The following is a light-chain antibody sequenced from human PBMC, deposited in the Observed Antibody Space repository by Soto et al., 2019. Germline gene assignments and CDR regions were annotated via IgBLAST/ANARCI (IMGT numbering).Light chain of an antibody. CDR1: SSDVGGYNY. CDR2: DVS. CDR3: SSYAGSNNLV. J-gene: IGLJ2*01. V-gene: IGLV2-8*01. Sequence: QLVLTQPPSASGSPGQSVTISCTGTSSDVGGYNYVSWYQQHPGKAPKLMIYDVSTRPSGVPARFSGSKSGNTASLTVSGLQAEDEADYYCSSYAGSNNLVFGGGTKLTVL.